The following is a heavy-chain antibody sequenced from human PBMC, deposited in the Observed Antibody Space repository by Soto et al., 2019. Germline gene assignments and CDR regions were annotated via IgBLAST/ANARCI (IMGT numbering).Heavy chain of an antibody. CDR3: ARQGIAAAGPTPDY. J-gene: IGHJ4*02. D-gene: IGHD6-13*01. CDR1: GFTFSSYS. Sequence: GGSLRLSCAASGFTFSSYSMNWVRQAPGKGLEWVSSISSSSSYIYYADSVKGRFTISRDNAKNSLYLQMNSLRAEDTAAYYCARQGIAAAGPTPDYWGQGTLVTVSS. V-gene: IGHV3-21*01. CDR2: ISSSSSYI.